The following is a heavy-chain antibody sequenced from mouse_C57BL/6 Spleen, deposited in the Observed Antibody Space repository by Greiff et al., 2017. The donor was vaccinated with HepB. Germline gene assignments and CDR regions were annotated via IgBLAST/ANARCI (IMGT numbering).Heavy chain of an antibody. Sequence: QVQLQQSGAELVRPGTSVKLSCKASSYTFTSYWMHWVKQRPGQGLEWIGVIDPSDSYTNYNQKFKGKATLTVDTSSSTAYMQLSSLTSEDSAVYYCARDETAQATDAMDYWGQGTSVTVSS. J-gene: IGHJ4*01. CDR3: ARDETAQATDAMDY. D-gene: IGHD3-2*02. CDR2: IDPSDSYT. V-gene: IGHV1-59*01. CDR1: SYTFTSYW.